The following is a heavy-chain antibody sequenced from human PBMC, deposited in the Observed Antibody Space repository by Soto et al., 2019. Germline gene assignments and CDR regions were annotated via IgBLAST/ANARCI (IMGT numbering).Heavy chain of an antibody. CDR2: IDWDDDR. Sequence: SGPTLVNPTQTLTLTCTFSGFSLSTSGMCVSWIRQPPGKALEWLARIDWDDDRYYSTSLKTRLTISKDTSKNQVVLTMTNVKPVDTAIYFCASMEAGTPRNYYYGMDVWGQGTTVTVSS. D-gene: IGHD6-25*01. V-gene: IGHV2-70*11. CDR1: GFSLSTSGMC. CDR3: ASMEAGTPRNYYYGMDV. J-gene: IGHJ6*02.